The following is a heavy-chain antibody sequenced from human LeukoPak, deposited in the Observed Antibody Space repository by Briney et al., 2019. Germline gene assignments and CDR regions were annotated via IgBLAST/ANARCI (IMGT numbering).Heavy chain of an antibody. D-gene: IGHD2-2*01. J-gene: IGHJ3*02. CDR1: GYTFTSYG. V-gene: IGHV1-18*01. CDR2: ISAYNGNT. Sequence: ASVKVSCKASGYTFTSYGISWVRQAPGQGLEWMGWISAYNGNTNYAQKFQGRVTMTEDTSTDTAYMELSSLRSEDTAVYYCATVMEVVVGPAAWDHDAFDIWGQGTMVTVSS. CDR3: ATVMEVVVGPAAWDHDAFDI.